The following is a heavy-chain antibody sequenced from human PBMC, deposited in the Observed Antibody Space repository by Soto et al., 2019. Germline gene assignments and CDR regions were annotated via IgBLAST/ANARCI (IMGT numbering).Heavy chain of an antibody. V-gene: IGHV3-73*02. CDR2: IRNQVNDYTT. CDR3: VRPNDTEIYNSYPNL. J-gene: IGHJ2*01. CDR1: GFTFSDSA. D-gene: IGHD1-1*01. Sequence: QLVESGGGLVQPGGSLRLSCAASGFTFSDSALHWVRQASGEGLVWVGRIRNQVNDYTTKYAASVQGRFTTSRDDSQNTADLLTHSLTPEHPSAYYCVRPNDTEIYNSYPNLWGRGTMFNAS.